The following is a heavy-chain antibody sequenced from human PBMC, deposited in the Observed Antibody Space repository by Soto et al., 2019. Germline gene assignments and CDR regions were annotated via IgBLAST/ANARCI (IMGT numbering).Heavy chain of an antibody. Sequence: ETLSLTCTVSGGAVSSGSYYWSWIRQPPGKGLEWIGYIYYSGSTNYNPSLKSRVTISVDTSKNQFSLKLSSVTAADTAVYYCARSNVTIFGVGIYYYYGMDVWGQGTTVTVSS. D-gene: IGHD3-3*01. J-gene: IGHJ6*02. CDR3: ARSNVTIFGVGIYYYYGMDV. V-gene: IGHV4-61*01. CDR2: IYYSGST. CDR1: GGAVSSGSYY.